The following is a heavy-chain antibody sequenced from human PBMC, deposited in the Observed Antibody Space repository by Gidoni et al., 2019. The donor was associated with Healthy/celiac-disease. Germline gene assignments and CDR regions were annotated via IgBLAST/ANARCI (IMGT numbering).Heavy chain of an antibody. Sequence: QVTLRESGPALVKPTQTLTLTCTFSGFSLSTSGMCVSWIRQPPGKALEWLALIDWDDDKYYSTSLKTRLTISKDTSKNQVVLTMTNMDPVDTATYYCARIPITMIVVGNTENYYYYGMDVWGQGTTVTVSS. CDR1: GFSLSTSGMC. J-gene: IGHJ6*02. D-gene: IGHD3-22*01. CDR2: IDWDDDK. CDR3: ARIPITMIVVGNTENYYYYGMDV. V-gene: IGHV2-70*01.